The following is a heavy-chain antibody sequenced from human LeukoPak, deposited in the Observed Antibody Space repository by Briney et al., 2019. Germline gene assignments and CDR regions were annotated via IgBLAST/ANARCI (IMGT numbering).Heavy chain of an antibody. CDR2: INPTGTGK. CDR1: GYTFIKKW. CDR3: ARGFDYYDSSGYNSDAFDI. V-gene: IGHV1-46*01. Sequence: GASVKVSFKAAGYTFIKKWMHGVGQAPGQGLEWVGLINPTGTGKLYAQKFQVRVTMTRDMSTTTDYMELSRLRYDDTAVYYCARGFDYYDSSGYNSDAFDIWGQGKMVTVSS. J-gene: IGHJ3*02. D-gene: IGHD3-22*01.